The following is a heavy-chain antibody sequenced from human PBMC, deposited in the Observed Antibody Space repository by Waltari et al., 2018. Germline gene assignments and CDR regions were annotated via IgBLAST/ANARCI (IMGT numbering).Heavy chain of an antibody. CDR1: GFTVNNNY. J-gene: IGHJ4*02. CDR2: MYSDGGA. CDR3: ATPLTGRAY. Sequence: EVKRVASGGGLIQPGWSLRLSCAATGFTVNNNYMSWVRQAPGKGLEWVSLMYSDGGAYYTDSVKGRFTISRDNSKNTVYLQMDSLRADDTAVYYCATPLTGRAYWGQGTLVTVSS. V-gene: IGHV3-53*01.